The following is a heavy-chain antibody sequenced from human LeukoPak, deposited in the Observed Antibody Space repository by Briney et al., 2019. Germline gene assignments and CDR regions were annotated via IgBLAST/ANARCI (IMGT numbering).Heavy chain of an antibody. CDR2: INHSGST. V-gene: IGHV4-34*01. CDR1: GGSFSGYY. D-gene: IGHD2-21*01. J-gene: IGHJ4*02. Sequence: SSETLSLTCAVYGGSFSGYYWSWIRQPPGKGLEWIGEINHSGSTNYNPSLKSRVTISVDTSRNQFSLKLTSATAADTAVYYCARWHSHGRYFDYWGQGALVTVSS. CDR3: ARWHSHGRYFDY.